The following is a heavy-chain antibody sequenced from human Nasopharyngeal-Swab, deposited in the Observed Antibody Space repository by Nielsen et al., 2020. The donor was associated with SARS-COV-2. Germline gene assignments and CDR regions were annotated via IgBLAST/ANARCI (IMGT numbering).Heavy chain of an antibody. CDR1: GFTFDDYA. CDR2: ISWNSGSI. D-gene: IGHD1-26*01. CDR3: AKGRSGRYRRDDSFDI. J-gene: IGHJ3*02. Sequence: SLKISCAASGFTFDDYAMHWVRQAPGKGLEWVSGISWNSGSIGYADSVKGRFTISRDDAKNSLYLPMNSLRAEDTALYYCAKGRSGRYRRDDSFDIWGQGTMVTVSS. V-gene: IGHV3-9*01.